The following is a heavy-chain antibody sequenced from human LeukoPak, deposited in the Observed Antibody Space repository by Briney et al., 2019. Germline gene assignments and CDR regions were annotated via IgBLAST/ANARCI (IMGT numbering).Heavy chain of an antibody. CDR2: IYYSGST. CDR3: ASPLYSSSHFDF. J-gene: IGHJ4*02. CDR1: GGSISSSSYY. D-gene: IGHD6-6*01. Sequence: PSETLSLTCTVSGGSISSSSYYWGWIRQPPGKGLEWIGSIYYSGSTYYNPSLKSRVTISVDTSKNQFSLKLSSVTAADTAVYYCASPLYSSSHFDFWGQGALVTVSS. V-gene: IGHV4-39*01.